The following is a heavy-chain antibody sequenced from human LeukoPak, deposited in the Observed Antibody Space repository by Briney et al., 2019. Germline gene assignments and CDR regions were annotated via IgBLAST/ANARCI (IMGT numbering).Heavy chain of an antibody. CDR1: GDSFNNYP. CDR3: AKAGRHSSSWIDY. Sequence: SVKVSCKASGDSFNNYPIHWVRQAPGQGPEWMGGIIPMFGLPEYPQTFQGRVTITADESTKTAYLDMSSLRAEDTALYYCAKAGRHSSSWIDYWGQGTLVTVSS. CDR2: IIPMFGLP. V-gene: IGHV1-69*13. D-gene: IGHD6-13*01. J-gene: IGHJ4*02.